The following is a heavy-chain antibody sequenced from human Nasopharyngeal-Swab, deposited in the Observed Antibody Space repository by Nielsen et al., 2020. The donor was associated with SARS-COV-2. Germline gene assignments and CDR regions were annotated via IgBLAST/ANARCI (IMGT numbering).Heavy chain of an antibody. V-gene: IGHV3-21*01. Sequence: GGSLRLSCAASGFRFSDYSMNWVRQAPGKGPEWVSFISGSGDFIYYADSVKGRFTISRDNARNSLYLQMNSLRAEDTAIYYCARDLGDYYYYYCMDVWGKGTTVTVSS. CDR1: GFRFSDYS. J-gene: IGHJ6*03. CDR2: ISGSGDFI. CDR3: ARDLGDYYYYYCMDV. D-gene: IGHD3-10*01.